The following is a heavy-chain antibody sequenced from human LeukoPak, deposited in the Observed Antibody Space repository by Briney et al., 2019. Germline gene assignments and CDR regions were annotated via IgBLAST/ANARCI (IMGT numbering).Heavy chain of an antibody. CDR2: IYHSGST. J-gene: IGHJ1*01. CDR1: GGSISSGGYS. Sequence: SETLSLTCAVSGGSISSGGYSWSWIRQPPGKGLEWIGYIYHSGSTNYNPSLKSRVTISVDTSKNQFSLKLSSVTAADTAVYYCARGSHSSSWHFQHWGQGTLVTVSS. V-gene: IGHV4-30-2*01. D-gene: IGHD6-13*01. CDR3: ARGSHSSSWHFQH.